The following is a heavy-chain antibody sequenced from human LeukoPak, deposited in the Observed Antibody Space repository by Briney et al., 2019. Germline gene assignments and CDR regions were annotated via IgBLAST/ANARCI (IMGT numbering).Heavy chain of an antibody. CDR1: GFTLSSNW. Sequence: PGGSLRLSCAASGFTLSSNWMNWIRQAPGKGLEWVSYISSSGSTIYYADSVKGRFTISRDNAKNSLYLQMNSLRAEDTAVYYCAIYPTHIRYIVATMWGQGTLVTVSS. J-gene: IGHJ4*02. D-gene: IGHD5-12*01. CDR3: AIYPTHIRYIVATM. V-gene: IGHV3-48*04. CDR2: ISSSGSTI.